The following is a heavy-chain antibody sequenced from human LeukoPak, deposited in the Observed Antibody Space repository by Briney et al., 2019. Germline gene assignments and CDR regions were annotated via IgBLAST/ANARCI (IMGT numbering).Heavy chain of an antibody. CDR2: ISSSSSTI. Sequence: GGSLRLSCAASGFTFSSYSMNWVRQAPGKGLEWVSYISSSSSTIYYADSVKGRFTISRDNAKNSLYLQMNSLRAEDTAVYYCARVLGYSSSWYNAFDIWGQGTMVTVSS. CDR3: ARVLGYSSSWYNAFDI. CDR1: GFTFSSYS. V-gene: IGHV3-48*01. D-gene: IGHD6-13*01. J-gene: IGHJ3*02.